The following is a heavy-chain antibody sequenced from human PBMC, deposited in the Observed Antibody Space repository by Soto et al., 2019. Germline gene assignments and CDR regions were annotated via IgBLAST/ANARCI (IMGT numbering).Heavy chain of an antibody. CDR3: ARESEDLTSNFDY. V-gene: IGHV3-21*06. CDR2: ISSTTNYI. Sequence: EVQLVESGGCLVKPGGSLRLSCAASGFTFTRYSMNWVRQAPGKGLEWVSSISSTTNYIYNGDSMKGRFTISRDNTKNSLYLEMNSLRAEDTAVYYCARESEDLTSNFDYWGQGTLVTVSS. CDR1: GFTFTRYS. J-gene: IGHJ4*02.